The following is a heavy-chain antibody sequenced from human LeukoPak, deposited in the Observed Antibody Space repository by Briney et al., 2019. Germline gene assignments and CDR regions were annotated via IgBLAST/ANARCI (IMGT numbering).Heavy chain of an antibody. D-gene: IGHD2-15*01. J-gene: IGHJ3*01. V-gene: IGHV3-21*01. CDR1: GFTFSSYS. CDR2: ISSSSSYI. CDR3: ARDITTGVVAFPGLFGAAFNF. Sequence: PGGSLRLSCAASGFTFSSYSMNWVRQAPGKGLEWVSSISSSSSYIYYADSVKGRFTISRDNAKNSLYLQMNSLRAEDTAVYYFARDITTGVVAFPGLFGAAFNFWGKGKMVTVFS.